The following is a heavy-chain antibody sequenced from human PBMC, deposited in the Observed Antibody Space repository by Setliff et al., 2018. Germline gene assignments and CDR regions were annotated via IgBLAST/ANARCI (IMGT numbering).Heavy chain of an antibody. CDR2: INA. CDR3: ARGPLDFVVTPAAAKFDY. D-gene: IGHD2-2*01. J-gene: IGHJ4*02. V-gene: IGHV1-18*01. CDR1: GYTFTSYG. Sequence: KVSCKSSGYTFTSYGINWVRQAPGQGLEWMGWINAYAQKFQGRVTMTIDTLTSTAYMELRSLRSDDTAVYYCARGPLDFVVTPAAAKFDYWGQGTLVTVSS.